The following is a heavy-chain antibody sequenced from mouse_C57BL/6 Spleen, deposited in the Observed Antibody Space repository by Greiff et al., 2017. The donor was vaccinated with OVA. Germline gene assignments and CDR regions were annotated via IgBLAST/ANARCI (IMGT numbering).Heavy chain of an antibody. CDR1: GFSLTSYG. CDR2: IWSGGST. CDR3: ARNLRGYFDY. V-gene: IGHV2-2*01. J-gene: IGHJ2*01. Sequence: QVQLQQSGPGLVQPSQSLSITCTVSGFSLTSYGVHWVRQSPGKGLEWLGVIWSGGSTDYNAAFISRLSISKDNSKSQVFFKMNSLQADDTAIYYCARNLRGYFDYWGQGTTLTVSS.